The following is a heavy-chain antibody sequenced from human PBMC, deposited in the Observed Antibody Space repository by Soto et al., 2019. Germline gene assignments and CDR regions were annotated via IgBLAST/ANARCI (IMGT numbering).Heavy chain of an antibody. CDR3: ARGSWFGELANFDDGLDV. V-gene: IGHV1-8*01. J-gene: IGHJ6*02. Sequence: QVQLVQSGAEVKKPGASVKVSCKASGYTLTSYDINWVRQATGQGLEWMGWMNPNSGDRGYAQKFQGRVTMTGNTAISTGYRGLRSLRSEDTAVYSCARGSWFGELANFDDGLDVWGQGTTVSVSS. CDR1: GYTLTSYD. CDR2: MNPNSGDR. D-gene: IGHD3-10*01.